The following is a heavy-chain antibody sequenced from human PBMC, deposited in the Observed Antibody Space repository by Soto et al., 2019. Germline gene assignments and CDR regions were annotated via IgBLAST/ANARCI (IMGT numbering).Heavy chain of an antibody. V-gene: IGHV3-30-3*01. CDR1: GFTFSSYA. D-gene: IGHD3-3*01. CDR3: ARDGGYYDFRSGLTGLDY. J-gene: IGHJ4*02. CDR2: ISYDGSNK. Sequence: QVQLVESGGGVVQPGRSLRLSCAASGFTFSSYAMHWVRQAPGKGLEWVAVISYDGSNKYYADSVKGRFTISRDNSKNTLYLQMNSLRAEDTAVYYCARDGGYYDFRSGLTGLDYWGQGTLVTVSS.